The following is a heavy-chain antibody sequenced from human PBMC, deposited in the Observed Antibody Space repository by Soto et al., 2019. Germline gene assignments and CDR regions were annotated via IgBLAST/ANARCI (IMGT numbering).Heavy chain of an antibody. Sequence: SVKVSCKASGVTLTNSIVQWVRQARGQGLEWIGWIVIGSGNTNYAQKFHERVTISRDMSTNTAYMELSRLTSEDTAIYHCAPVQPNNNWFDPWGQGTLVTVSS. CDR3: APVQPNNNWFDP. CDR2: IVIGSGNT. CDR1: GVTLTNSI. D-gene: IGHD1-1*01. J-gene: IGHJ5*02. V-gene: IGHV1-58*01.